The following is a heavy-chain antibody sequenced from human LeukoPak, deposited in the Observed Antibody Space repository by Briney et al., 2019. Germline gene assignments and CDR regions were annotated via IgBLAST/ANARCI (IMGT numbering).Heavy chain of an antibody. Sequence: SETLSPTCTVSGGSISSSSYYWGWIRQPPGKGLEWIGSIYYSGSTYYNPSLKSRVTISVDTSKNQFSLKLSSVTAADTAVYYCARLWFGELLFDYWGQGTLVTVSS. V-gene: IGHV4-39*01. J-gene: IGHJ4*02. CDR1: GGSISSSSYY. CDR3: ARLWFGELLFDY. CDR2: IYYSGST. D-gene: IGHD3-10*01.